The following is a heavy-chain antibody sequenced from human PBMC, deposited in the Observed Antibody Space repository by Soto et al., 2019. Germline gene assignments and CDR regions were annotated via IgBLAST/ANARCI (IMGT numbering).Heavy chain of an antibody. J-gene: IGHJ4*02. CDR3: ARAYCGGDCRSYYFDY. CDR2: IYSGGST. V-gene: IGHV3-53*01. CDR1: GFTVSSNY. D-gene: IGHD2-21*02. Sequence: EVQLVESGGGLIQPGGSLRLSCAASGFTVSSNYMSWVRQAPGKGLEWVSVIYSGGSTYYADSVKGRFTISRDNSKNTLYLQMNSLRAEDTAAYYCARAYCGGDCRSYYFDYRGQGTLVTVSS.